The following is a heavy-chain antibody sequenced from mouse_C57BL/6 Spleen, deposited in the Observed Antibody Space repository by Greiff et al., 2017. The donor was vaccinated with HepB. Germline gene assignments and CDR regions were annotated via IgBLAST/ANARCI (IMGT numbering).Heavy chain of an antibody. CDR3: ARIADGNYGYAMDY. Sequence: QVQLKESGPGILQPSQTLSLTCSFSGFSLSTFGMGVGWIRQPSGKGLEWLAHIWWDDDKYYNPALKSRLTIPKDTSKNQVFLKIANVDTADTATYYCARIADGNYGYAMDYWGQGTSVTVSS. CDR2: IWWDDDK. J-gene: IGHJ4*01. D-gene: IGHD2-1*01. V-gene: IGHV8-8*01. CDR1: GFSLSTFGMG.